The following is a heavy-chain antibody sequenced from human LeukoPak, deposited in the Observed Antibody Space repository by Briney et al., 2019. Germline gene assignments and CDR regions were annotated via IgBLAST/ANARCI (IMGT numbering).Heavy chain of an antibody. D-gene: IGHD2-2*01. V-gene: IGHV1-18*01. CDR3: ATVYCSSTSCFNFDY. Sequence: ASVKVSCKASGYTFTSYGISWVRQAPGQGLEWMGWISAYNGNTNYAQKFQGRVTMTEDTSTDTAYMELSSLRSEDTAVYYCATVYCSSTSCFNFDYWGQGTLVTVSS. CDR2: ISAYNGNT. CDR1: GYTFTSYG. J-gene: IGHJ4*02.